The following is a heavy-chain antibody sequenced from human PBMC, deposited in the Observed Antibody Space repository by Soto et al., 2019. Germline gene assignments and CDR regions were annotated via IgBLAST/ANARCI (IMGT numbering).Heavy chain of an antibody. D-gene: IGHD1-1*01. CDR2: INPNSGGT. J-gene: IGHJ4*02. V-gene: IGHV1-2*02. CDR3: AREPATAKPEGVDF. CDR1: GYTFSDYY. Sequence: QVQLVQSGAEVRKPGASVKVSCKASGYTFSDYYIHWVRQAPGQGLEWMGWINPNSGGTKYAPKFQGGVTMSSDTSITTAYMELSRLISGDTAVYYCAREPATAKPEGVDFWGQGTLVTVSS.